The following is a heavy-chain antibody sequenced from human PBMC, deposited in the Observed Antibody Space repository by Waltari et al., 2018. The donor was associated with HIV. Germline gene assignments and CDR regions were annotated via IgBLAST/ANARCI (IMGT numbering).Heavy chain of an antibody. V-gene: IGHV3-15*01. CDR2: IKSKTDGGTT. Sequence: EVQLVESGGGLVKPGGSLRLSCAASGFTFSNAWLSWVRPAPGKGLEWVGRIKSKTDGGTTDYAAPVKGRFTISRDDSKNTLYLQMNSLKTEDTAVYYCTTGSTMIVVDAFDIWGQGTMVTVSS. CDR3: TTGSTMIVVDAFDI. J-gene: IGHJ3*02. CDR1: GFTFSNAW. D-gene: IGHD3-22*01.